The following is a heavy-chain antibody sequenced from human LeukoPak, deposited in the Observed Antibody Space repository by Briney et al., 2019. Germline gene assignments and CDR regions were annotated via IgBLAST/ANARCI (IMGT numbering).Heavy chain of an antibody. CDR2: TYYSGST. J-gene: IGHJ4*02. D-gene: IGHD3-9*01. CDR1: GGSISSYY. V-gene: IGHV4-59*01. Sequence: PSETLSLTCTVSGGSISSYYWSWIRQPPGKGLEWLGNTYYSGSTNYNPSLKSRVTISVDTSKNQFSLKLSSVTAADTAVYYCARGSTYYDILTGTGYFDYWGQGTLVTVSS. CDR3: ARGSTYYDILTGTGYFDY.